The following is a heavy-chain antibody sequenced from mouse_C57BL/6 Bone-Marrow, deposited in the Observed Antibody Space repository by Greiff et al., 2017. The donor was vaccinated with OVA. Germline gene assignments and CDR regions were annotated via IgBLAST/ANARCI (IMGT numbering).Heavy chain of an antibody. Sequence: QVQLKQSGAELVRPGTSVKMSCKASGYTFTNYWIGWAKQRPGHGLEWIGDIYPGGGYTNYNEKFKGKATLTADKSSSTAYMQFSSLTSEDSAIYYCARGLIYDGYFPFAYWGQGTLVTVSA. J-gene: IGHJ3*01. D-gene: IGHD2-3*01. CDR3: ARGLIYDGYFPFAY. CDR1: GYTFTNYW. V-gene: IGHV1-63*01. CDR2: IYPGGGYT.